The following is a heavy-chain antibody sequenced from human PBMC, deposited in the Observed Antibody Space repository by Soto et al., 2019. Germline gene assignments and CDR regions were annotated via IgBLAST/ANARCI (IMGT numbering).Heavy chain of an antibody. CDR3: ARSSCDSTSCYPRGYNWFDP. CDR1: GYTFTNYD. J-gene: IGHJ5*02. V-gene: IGHV1-8*01. D-gene: IGHD2-2*01. Sequence: QVQLVQSGAEVKKPGASVKVSCKASGYTFTNYDINWVRQATGQGLEWMGWMNPKSGDTGSVQKFQDRVTMTRDTSTNTAYMELTSLRSEDTAIYYCARSSCDSTSCYPRGYNWFDPWGQGTLVTVSS. CDR2: MNPKSGDT.